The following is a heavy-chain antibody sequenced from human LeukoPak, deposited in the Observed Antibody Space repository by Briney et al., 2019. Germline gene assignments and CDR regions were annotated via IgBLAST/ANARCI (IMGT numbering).Heavy chain of an antibody. CDR1: GFTFNIYG. Sequence: GGSLRLSCAASGFTFNIYGMHWVRQAPGKGLEWVAGISYDEMYQYYADSVKGRFTISRDNAKNSLYLQMNSLRAEDTAVYYCGRDREQQLMSGMDVWGQGTTVTVSS. CDR3: GRDREQQLMSGMDV. D-gene: IGHD6-13*01. V-gene: IGHV3-30*03. J-gene: IGHJ6*02. CDR2: ISYDEMYQ.